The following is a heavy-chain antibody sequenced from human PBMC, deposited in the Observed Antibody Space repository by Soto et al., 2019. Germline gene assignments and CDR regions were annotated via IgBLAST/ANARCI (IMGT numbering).Heavy chain of an antibody. CDR2: IYYSGST. CDR1: GGSISSGGYY. D-gene: IGHD3-10*01. CDR3: ARSVTP. Sequence: QVQLQESGPGLVKPSQTLSLTCTVSGGSISSGGYYWNWIRQHPGKGLEWIGYIYYSGSTYYNPLPXSXVTISVDTSKHQFSLKLRSVTAADTAVYYCARSVTPWGQGTLVTVSS. J-gene: IGHJ5*02. V-gene: IGHV4-31*03.